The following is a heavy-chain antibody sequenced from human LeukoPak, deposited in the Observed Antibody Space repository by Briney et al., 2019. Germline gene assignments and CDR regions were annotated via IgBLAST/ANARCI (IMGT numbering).Heavy chain of an antibody. V-gene: IGHV3-30*02. CDR3: AKDRPPAADYDFWSGYLFDY. Sequence: GGSLRLSCAASGFTFSSYDMHWVRQAPGKGLEWVAFIRYDGSNKYYADSVKGRFTISRDNSKNTLYLQMNSLRAEDTAVYYCAKDRPPAADYDFWSGYLFDYWGQGTLVTVSS. CDR2: IRYDGSNK. J-gene: IGHJ4*02. D-gene: IGHD3-3*01. CDR1: GFTFSSYD.